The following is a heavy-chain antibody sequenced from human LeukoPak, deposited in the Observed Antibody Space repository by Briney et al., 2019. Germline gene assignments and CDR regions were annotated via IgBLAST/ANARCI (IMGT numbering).Heavy chain of an antibody. CDR2: INHSGST. D-gene: IGHD5-18*01. V-gene: IGHV4-34*01. J-gene: IGHJ4*02. CDR1: GGSFSGYY. CDR3: ARGVTGDTATPFDY. Sequence: SETLSLTCAVYGGSFSGYYWSWIRQPPGKGLEWIGEINHSGSTNYNPSLKSRVTISVDTSKNQFSLKLSSVTAADTAVYYCARGVTGDTATPFDYWGQGTLVTVSS.